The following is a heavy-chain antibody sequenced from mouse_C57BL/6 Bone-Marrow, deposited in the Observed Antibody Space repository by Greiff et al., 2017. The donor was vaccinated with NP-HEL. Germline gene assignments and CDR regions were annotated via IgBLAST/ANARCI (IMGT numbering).Heavy chain of an antibody. CDR3: ERQRYDDGFAY. CDR1: GYTFTSSG. D-gene: IGHD2-14*01. CDR2: LSPRSGNT. Sequence: QVQLMQSGAELARPGASVKLSCKASGYTFTSSGISWVKQRTGQGLEWIGELSPRSGNTYYHEKFKGTAILSADKSSRTASLDLRSLTSEDSALFICERQRYDDGFAYWGQGTLVTVSA. V-gene: IGHV1-81*01. J-gene: IGHJ3*01.